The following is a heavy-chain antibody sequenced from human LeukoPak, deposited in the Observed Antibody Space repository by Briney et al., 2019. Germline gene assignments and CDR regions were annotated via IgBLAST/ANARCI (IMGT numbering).Heavy chain of an antibody. D-gene: IGHD2-2*02. CDR1: GFTFSSYS. Sequence: GGSLRLSCAASGFTFSSYSMNWVRQAPGKGLEWVSAISGTGGSTYYADSVKGRFTISRDNSKNTLYLQMNSLRAEDTAVYYCAKDLDCSSTSCYKDYWGQGTLVTVSS. CDR2: ISGTGGST. V-gene: IGHV3-23*01. CDR3: AKDLDCSSTSCYKDY. J-gene: IGHJ4*02.